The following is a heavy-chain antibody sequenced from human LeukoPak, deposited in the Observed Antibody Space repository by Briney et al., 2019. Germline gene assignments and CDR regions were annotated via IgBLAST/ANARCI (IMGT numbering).Heavy chain of an antibody. V-gene: IGHV1-69*02. D-gene: IGHD3-10*01. CDR3: ARIPPREAWFGELDY. J-gene: IGHJ4*02. Sequence: ASVKVSCKASGDTFNRYTFSWVRQAPGQGLEWMGRIIPIMGIANYAQKFQGRVTITADESTSTAYMELSSLRSEDTAVYYCARIPPREAWFGELDYWGQGTLVTVSS. CDR1: GDTFNRYT. CDR2: IIPIMGIA.